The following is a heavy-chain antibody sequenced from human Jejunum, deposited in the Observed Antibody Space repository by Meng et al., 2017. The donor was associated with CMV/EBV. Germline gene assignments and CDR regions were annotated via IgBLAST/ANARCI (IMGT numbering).Heavy chain of an antibody. D-gene: IGHD3-9*01. Sequence: STTYYWGWIRQPPGKGLEWIGSIYYGGSTFYNPSLKSRVIISVDTSKNQFSLSLSSVTAADTAVYYCARDRVRYSDDYYYYGMDVWGQGTTVTVSS. CDR2: IYYGGST. CDR3: ARDRVRYSDDYYYYGMDV. CDR1: STTYY. V-gene: IGHV4-39*07. J-gene: IGHJ6*02.